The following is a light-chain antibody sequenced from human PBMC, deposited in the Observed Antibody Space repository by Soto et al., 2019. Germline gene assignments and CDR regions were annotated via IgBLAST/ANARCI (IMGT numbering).Light chain of an antibody. CDR2: AAS. J-gene: IGKJ3*01. CDR3: QQSSNYFT. Sequence: AIQLTQSPSSLSASVGDRVTITCRASQGLNSNLAWYQQKPGKAPKLLMYAASTLQKGVPSRFSGNGSGTDFTLTISSLQPEYFATYYCQQSSNYFTFGPGTKVDI. V-gene: IGKV1D-13*01. CDR1: QGLNSN.